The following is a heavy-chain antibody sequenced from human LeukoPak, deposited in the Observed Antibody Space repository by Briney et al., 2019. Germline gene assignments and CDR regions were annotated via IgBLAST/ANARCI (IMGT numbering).Heavy chain of an antibody. V-gene: IGHV3-23*01. Sequence: GGSLRLSCTASEFSFSSYATNWVISWLREAPGKGPEWLSTISRGSGRTYNMDPVKGGFPISRDNSTNTLFLQMSSLRAEDTALYYCVIRPEYGRSDFPFDYWG. J-gene: IGHJ4*01. CDR3: VIRPEYGRSDFPFDY. D-gene: IGHD4-23*01. CDR1: EFSFSSYA. CDR2: ISRGSGRT.